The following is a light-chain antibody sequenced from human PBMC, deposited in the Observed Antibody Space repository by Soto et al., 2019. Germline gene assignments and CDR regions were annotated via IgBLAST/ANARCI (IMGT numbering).Light chain of an antibody. CDR3: SSYTSSSTLYV. V-gene: IGLV2-14*01. J-gene: IGLJ1*01. Sequence: QSALAQPASASGSPGQSITISCTGTSSDVGGYNYVSWYQQHPGKAPKLMIYEVSNRPSGVSNRFSGSKSGNTASLTISGLQAEDEADYYCSSYTSSSTLYVFGTGTKGTVL. CDR1: SSDVGGYNY. CDR2: EVS.